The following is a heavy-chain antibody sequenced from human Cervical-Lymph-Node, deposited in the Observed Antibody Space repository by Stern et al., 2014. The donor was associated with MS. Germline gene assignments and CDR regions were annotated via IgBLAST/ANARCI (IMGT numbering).Heavy chain of an antibody. D-gene: IGHD2/OR15-2a*01. V-gene: IGHV3-23*01. CDR3: AKASRTSMFDY. J-gene: IGHJ4*02. CDR2: ISNSGDGT. CDR1: GFTFRNHA. Sequence: EVQLLESGGGLVQPGGSLRLSCAASGFTFRNHAMNWVSQAPGKGLEWISTISNSGDGTYYADSVTGRFTISRDSSKDTVFLQMSNLRVEDTAVYYCAKASRTSMFDYWGQGTLVTVSS.